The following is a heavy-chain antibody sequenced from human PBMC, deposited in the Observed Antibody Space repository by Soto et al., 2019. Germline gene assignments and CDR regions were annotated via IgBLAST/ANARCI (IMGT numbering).Heavy chain of an antibody. Sequence: ASVKVSCKASGYTFTSYGISWVRQAPGQGLEWMGWISAYNGNTNYAQKLQGRVTMTTDTSTSTAYMELRSLRSDDTAVYYCATGRDCTNGVCYKSLFDPWGQGTLVTVSS. CDR1: GYTFTSYG. J-gene: IGHJ5*02. V-gene: IGHV1-18*01. D-gene: IGHD2-8*01. CDR2: ISAYNGNT. CDR3: ATGRDCTNGVCYKSLFDP.